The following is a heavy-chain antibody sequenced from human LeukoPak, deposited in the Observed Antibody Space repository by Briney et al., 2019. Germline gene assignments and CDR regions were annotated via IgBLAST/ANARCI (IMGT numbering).Heavy chain of an antibody. D-gene: IGHD3-22*01. CDR2: IGGSGGNT. CDR3: ARGNYYDSSGYKTG. CDR1: GFTFSSYA. Sequence: GGSLRLSCAASGFTFSSYAMSWVRQAPGKGLEWVSGIGGSGGNTYYADSVKGRFTISRDNAKNSLYLQMNSLRDEDTAVYYCARGNYYDSSGYKTGRGQGTLVTVSS. V-gene: IGHV3-23*01. J-gene: IGHJ4*02.